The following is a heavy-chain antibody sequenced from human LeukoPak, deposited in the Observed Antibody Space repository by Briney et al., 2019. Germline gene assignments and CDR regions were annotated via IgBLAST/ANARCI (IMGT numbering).Heavy chain of an antibody. D-gene: IGHD6-6*01. CDR2: FAPYNNNG. CDR1: GYNFATYD. CDR3: TRDPRHKYGNFDN. V-gene: IGHV1-18*01. Sequence: ASVKVSCKASGYNFATYDISWVRQAPGQGLEWMGWFAPYNNNGNSAQKFQGRLTMTTDTSTSTASMELRSLRPDDTAVYYCTRDPRHKYGNFDNWGQGTLVTVSS. J-gene: IGHJ4*02.